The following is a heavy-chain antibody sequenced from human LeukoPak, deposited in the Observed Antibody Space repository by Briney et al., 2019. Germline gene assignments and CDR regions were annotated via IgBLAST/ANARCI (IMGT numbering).Heavy chain of an antibody. D-gene: IGHD3-10*01. Sequence: GGSLRLSCSASGFTFSSYAMHWVRQAPGKGLEYVSAISSNGGSTYYADSVKGRFTISRDNSKNTLYLQMSSLRAEDTAVYYCARGSGQWGFDSWGQGTLVTVSS. CDR2: ISSNGGST. J-gene: IGHJ4*02. CDR3: ARGSGQWGFDS. CDR1: GFTFSSYA. V-gene: IGHV3-64D*09.